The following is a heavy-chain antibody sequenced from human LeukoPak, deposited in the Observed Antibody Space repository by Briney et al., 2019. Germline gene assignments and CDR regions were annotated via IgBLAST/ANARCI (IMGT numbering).Heavy chain of an antibody. D-gene: IGHD5-18*01. CDR3: AISTKRGYSYGFDY. J-gene: IGHJ4*02. CDR2: IIPIFGTA. CDR1: GGTFSSYA. V-gene: IGHV1-69*01. Sequence: EASVKVSCKASGGTFSSYAISWVRQAPGQGLEWMGGIIPIFGTANYAQKFQGRVTITADVSTSTAYMELSSLRSEDTAVYYCAISTKRGYSYGFDYWGQGTLVTVSS.